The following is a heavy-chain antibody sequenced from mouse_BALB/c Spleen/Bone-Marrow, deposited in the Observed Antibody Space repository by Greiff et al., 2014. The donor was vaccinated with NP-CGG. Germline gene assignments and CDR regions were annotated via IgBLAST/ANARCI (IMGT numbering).Heavy chain of an antibody. D-gene: IGHD2-14*01. V-gene: IGHV1-7*01. CDR2: INPSTGYT. Sequence: VKLMESGAELAKPGASVKMSCKASGYTFTSYWMHWVKQRPGQGLEWIGYINPSTGYTEYNQKFKDKATLTADKSSSTAYMQLSSLTSEDSAVYNCARSDRYDGFAYWGQGTLVTVSA. CDR3: ARSDRYDGFAY. J-gene: IGHJ3*01. CDR1: GYTFTSYW.